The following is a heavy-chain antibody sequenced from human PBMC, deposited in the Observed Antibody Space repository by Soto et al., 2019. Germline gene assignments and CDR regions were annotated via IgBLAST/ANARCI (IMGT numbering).Heavy chain of an antibody. J-gene: IGHJ6*02. V-gene: IGHV5-10-1*01. Sequence: GESLKISCKGSGYSFTSYWISWVRQMPGKGLERMGRIDPSDSYTNYSPSFQGHVTISADKSISTAYLQWSSLKASDTAMYYCAKGGIVLMVYAPYRNRENYYYGMDVWGQGTTVTVSS. D-gene: IGHD2-8*01. CDR1: GYSFTSYW. CDR2: IDPSDSYT. CDR3: AKGGIVLMVYAPYRNRENYYYGMDV.